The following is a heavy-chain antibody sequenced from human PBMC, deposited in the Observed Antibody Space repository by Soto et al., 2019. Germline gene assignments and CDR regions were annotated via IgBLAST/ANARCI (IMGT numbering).Heavy chain of an antibody. D-gene: IGHD1-26*01. CDR2: ISYDGSNK. Sequence: GGSLRLSCAASGVTFSSYAMHWVRQAPGKGLEWVAVISYDGSNKYYADSVKGRFTISRDNSKNTLYLQMNSLRAEDTAVYYCAKDVVVGATTGLGDYYYYYGMDVWGQGTTVTVSS. CDR3: AKDVVVGATTGLGDYYYYYGMDV. J-gene: IGHJ6*02. V-gene: IGHV3-30*04. CDR1: GVTFSSYA.